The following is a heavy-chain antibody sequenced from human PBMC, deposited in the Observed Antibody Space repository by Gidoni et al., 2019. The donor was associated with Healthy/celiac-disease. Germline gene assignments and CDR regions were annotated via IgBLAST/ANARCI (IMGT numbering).Heavy chain of an antibody. V-gene: IGHV4-59*08. CDR3: ARQPRIVGTYYYGMDV. D-gene: IGHD1-26*01. CDR1: GGSLSSYY. CDR2: IYYSGST. Sequence: QVQLQESGPGLVKPSETLSLTCTVPGGSLSSYYWSWIRQPPGKGLEWIGYIYYSGSTNYNPSLKSRVTISVDTSKNQFSLKLSSVTAADTAVYYCARQPRIVGTYYYGMDVWGQGTTVTVSS. J-gene: IGHJ6*02.